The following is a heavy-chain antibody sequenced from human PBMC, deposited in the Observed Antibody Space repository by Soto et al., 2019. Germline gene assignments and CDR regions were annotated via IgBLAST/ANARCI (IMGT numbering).Heavy chain of an antibody. J-gene: IGHJ5*02. CDR1: GGSINTINNY. V-gene: IGHV4-30-4*01. CDR3: AREEAARIERWFDP. Sequence: SETLSLTCTVSGGSINTINNYWSWIRQPPGKGLEWIGFISYSGSTYYNPSLMSRLTISLDTSTNRFSLKLTSVTAADTAVYYCAREEAARIERWFDPWGQGTLVTVSS. CDR2: ISYSGST. D-gene: IGHD6-6*01.